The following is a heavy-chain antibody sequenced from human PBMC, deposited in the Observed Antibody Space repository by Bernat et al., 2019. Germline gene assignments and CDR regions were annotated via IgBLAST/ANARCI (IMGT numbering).Heavy chain of an antibody. CDR2: IYYSGST. J-gene: IGHJ4*02. D-gene: IGHD4-17*01. Sequence: QLQLQESGPGLVKPSETLSLTCTVSGGSISSSSYYWSWIRQPPGKGLEWIGYIYYSGSTNYNPSLKSRVTISVDTSKNQFSLKLSSVTAADTAVYYCARVYGDLLDYWGQGTLVTVSS. CDR1: GGSISSSSYY. V-gene: IGHV4-61*01. CDR3: ARVYGDLLDY.